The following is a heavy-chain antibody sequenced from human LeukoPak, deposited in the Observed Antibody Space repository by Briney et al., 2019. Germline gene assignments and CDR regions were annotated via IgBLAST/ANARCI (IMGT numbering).Heavy chain of an antibody. V-gene: IGHV1-18*01. CDR3: ARDPYIAPTGGTVTTWFDP. CDR1: GYTFTSYG. D-gene: IGHD4-17*01. CDR2: ISAYNGNT. J-gene: IGHJ5*02. Sequence: ASVKVSCKASGYTFTSYGISWVRQAPGQGLEWMGWISAYNGNTDYAQKFQGRVTMTRDTSISTAYMELSSLRSDDTAVYSCARDPYIAPTGGTVTTWFDPWGQGTLVTVSS.